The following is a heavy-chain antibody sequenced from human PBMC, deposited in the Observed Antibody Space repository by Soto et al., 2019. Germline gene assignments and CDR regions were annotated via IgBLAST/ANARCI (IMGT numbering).Heavy chain of an antibody. V-gene: IGHV3-9*01. J-gene: IGHJ5*01. D-gene: IGHD3-22*01. Sequence: EVHLVESGGYLVRPGRYLRLSCAASGFKCEDYAMHWVRQCPGKGLEWVSGISWNSGRLGYADSVKGRFISSRDNAKNSLFVQVNSLRADDTALYYCAKARHHYDSGSFYQRTDSWGHGTLVTVSS. CDR3: AKARHHYDSGSFYQRTDS. CDR1: GFKCEDYA. CDR2: ISWNSGRL.